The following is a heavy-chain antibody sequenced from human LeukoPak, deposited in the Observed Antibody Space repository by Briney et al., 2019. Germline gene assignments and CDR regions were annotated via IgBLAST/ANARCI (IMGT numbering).Heavy chain of an antibody. J-gene: IGHJ5*02. CDR3: ADQTGGVIEWTKWGWDNWFDP. Sequence: GSSVKVSCKASGGTFSSYAISWVRQAPGQGLEWMGGIIPIFGTANYARKFQGRVTITADESTSTAYMELSSLRSEDTAVYYCADQTGGVIEWTKWGWDNWFDPWGQGTLVTVSS. CDR2: IIPIFGTA. CDR1: GGTFSSYA. D-gene: IGHD3-10*01. V-gene: IGHV1-69*01.